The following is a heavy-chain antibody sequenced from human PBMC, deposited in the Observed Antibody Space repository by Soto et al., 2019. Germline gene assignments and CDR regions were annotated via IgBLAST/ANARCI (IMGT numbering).Heavy chain of an antibody. D-gene: IGHD6-19*01. CDR1: GFSFSSYA. CDR2: ISASGGST. V-gene: IGHV3-23*01. CDR3: ARGSGWSGDAFDI. Sequence: EVQLLESGGGLVQPGGSLRLSCAASGFSFSSYAMSWVRQAPGKRPEWVSGISASGGSTYYADSVKGRFTISRGNSKNTLYLQMNSLRAEDTAVYYCARGSGWSGDAFDIWGQGTMVTVSS. J-gene: IGHJ3*02.